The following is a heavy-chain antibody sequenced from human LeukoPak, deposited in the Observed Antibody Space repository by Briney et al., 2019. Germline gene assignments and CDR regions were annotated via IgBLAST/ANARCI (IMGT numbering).Heavy chain of an antibody. D-gene: IGHD1-26*01. CDR1: GGSISGHF. J-gene: IGHJ4*02. CDR3: ARGGASSRYFGY. Sequence: SETLSLTCTVSGGSISGHFWSWIRQLPGKGLEWIGFVSYSGDTNYSPSFNGRVTISLDTSKSQFPLNLNSVTAADTAVYFCARGGASSRYFGYWGQGTLVTVSS. CDR2: VSYSGDT. V-gene: IGHV4-59*11.